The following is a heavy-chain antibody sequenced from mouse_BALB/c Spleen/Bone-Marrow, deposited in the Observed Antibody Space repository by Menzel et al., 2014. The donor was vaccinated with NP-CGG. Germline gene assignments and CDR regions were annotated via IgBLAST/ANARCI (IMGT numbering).Heavy chain of an antibody. CDR1: GFTFSDFY. J-gene: IGHJ3*01. CDR3: ARDVGYGNYFVY. Sequence: DVQLQESGGGLVQPGDSLRLSCAPSGFTFSDFYMEWVRQPPGKRLEWIAASRNKAKHYTTEYSASVKGRFIVSRDTSQSILYLQMNALRAEDTAIYYCARDVGYGNYFVYWGQGTLVTVSA. CDR2: SRNKAKHYTT. V-gene: IGHV7-1*02. D-gene: IGHD2-10*02.